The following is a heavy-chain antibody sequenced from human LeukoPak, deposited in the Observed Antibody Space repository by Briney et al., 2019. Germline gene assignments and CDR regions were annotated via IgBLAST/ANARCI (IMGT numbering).Heavy chain of an antibody. D-gene: IGHD6-25*01. V-gene: IGHV4-39*01. J-gene: IGHJ2*01. CDR1: GGSISSGDYC. Sequence: PSQTLSLTCTVSGGSISSGDYCWGWIRQSPGKGLEWIGSFYYGGTTYYNPSLKSRVTTSVDTSSHQFSLKLTSMTAADTAVYYCARHSGQAAGNYWYFDLWGRGTLVTVSS. CDR3: ARHSGQAAGNYWYFDL. CDR2: FYYGGTT.